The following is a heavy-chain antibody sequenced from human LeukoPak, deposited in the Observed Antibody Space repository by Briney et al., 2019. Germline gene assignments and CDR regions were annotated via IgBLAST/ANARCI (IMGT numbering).Heavy chain of an antibody. Sequence: SETLSLTCTVSGGSISSSSYYWGWIRQPPGKGLEWIGIMYYSGSTYYNPSLKSRVTISVDTSKNQFSLKLSSVTAADTAVYYCARGFITMVRRVGHWFDPWGQGTLVTVSS. CDR3: ARGFITMVRRVGHWFDP. CDR1: GGSISSSSYY. J-gene: IGHJ5*02. D-gene: IGHD3-10*01. CDR2: MYYSGST. V-gene: IGHV4-39*07.